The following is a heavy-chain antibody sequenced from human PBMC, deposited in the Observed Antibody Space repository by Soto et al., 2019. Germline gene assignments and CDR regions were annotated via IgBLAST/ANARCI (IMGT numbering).Heavy chain of an antibody. J-gene: IGHJ3*02. CDR1: GDSVSSNSAA. Sequence: SQTLSLTCAISGDSVSSNSAAWNWIRQSPSRGLEWLGRTYYRSKWYNDYVVSVKSRITINPDTSKNQFSLQLNSVTPDDAAVYYGARGGYRGRGNTFDIWGQGTMVTVSS. D-gene: IGHD2-15*01. CDR2: TYYRSKWYN. V-gene: IGHV6-1*01. CDR3: ARGGYRGRGNTFDI.